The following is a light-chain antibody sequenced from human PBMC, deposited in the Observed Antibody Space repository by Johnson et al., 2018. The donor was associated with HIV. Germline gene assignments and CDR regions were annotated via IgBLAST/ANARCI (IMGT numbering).Light chain of an antibody. CDR2: DNN. J-gene: IGLJ1*01. Sequence: QPVLTQPPSVSAAPGQKVTISCSGSRSNIGNNYVSWYQQLPGTAPKLLIYDNNKRPSGIPDRFSGSKSGTSATLGITGLQTGDEAEYYCGTWDSLRACGVCGTGTKVTVL. CDR3: GTWDSLRACGV. V-gene: IGLV1-51*01. CDR1: RSNIGNNY.